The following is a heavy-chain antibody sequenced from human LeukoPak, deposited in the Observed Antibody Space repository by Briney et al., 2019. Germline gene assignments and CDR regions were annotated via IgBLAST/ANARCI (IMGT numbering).Heavy chain of an antibody. Sequence: GGSLRLSCAASGLSFSSHWMHWVRQVPGKGLVWVSRINALGSTTNYADSVKGRFTISRDNAKNTLYLQMNSLRDEDTAAYYCARGVTGANGKFDYWGQGTLVTVSS. CDR1: GLSFSSHW. CDR2: INALGSTT. V-gene: IGHV3-74*01. J-gene: IGHJ4*02. CDR3: ARGVTGANGKFDY. D-gene: IGHD7-27*01.